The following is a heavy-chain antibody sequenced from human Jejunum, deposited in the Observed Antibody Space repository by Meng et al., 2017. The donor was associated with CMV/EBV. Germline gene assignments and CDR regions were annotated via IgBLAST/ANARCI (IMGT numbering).Heavy chain of an antibody. Sequence: SGFTFSSYGMDWGRQDPGKGLEWVAVISYDGSIKYQADTVKGRFTISRDNSKNTLYLQMNSLRTEDTAVYYCARDPDKKWLYLDYWGQGTLVTVSS. CDR3: ARDPDKKWLYLDY. J-gene: IGHJ4*02. CDR2: ISYDGSIK. D-gene: IGHD3-22*01. CDR1: GFTFSSYG. V-gene: IGHV3-30*03.